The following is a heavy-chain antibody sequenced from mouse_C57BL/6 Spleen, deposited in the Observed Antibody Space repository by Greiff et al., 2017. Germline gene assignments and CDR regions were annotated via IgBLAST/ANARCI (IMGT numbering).Heavy chain of an antibody. CDR3: ARLDDYDGWFAY. J-gene: IGHJ3*01. CDR1: GYTFTSYW. Sequence: VQLQQPGAELVKPGASVKLSCKASGYTFTSYWMHWVKQRPGQGLEWIGMIHPNSGSTNYNEKFKSKATLTVDKSSSTAYMQLSSLTSEDSAVYYCARLDDYDGWFAYGGQGTLVTVSA. D-gene: IGHD2-4*01. CDR2: IHPNSGST. V-gene: IGHV1-64*01.